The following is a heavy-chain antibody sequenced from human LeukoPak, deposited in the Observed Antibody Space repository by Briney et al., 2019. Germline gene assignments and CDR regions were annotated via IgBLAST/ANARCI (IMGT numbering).Heavy chain of an antibody. Sequence: PGGSLRLSCAASGFSFNTYSMTWVRPAPGKGLEWVSIISRTSESTLYADSAKGRFTISRDNAKNSLYLQMNGLRADDTATYYCARGATDTTRWFDPWGQGTLVTVSS. D-gene: IGHD1-7*01. CDR3: ARGATDTTRWFDP. V-gene: IGHV3-21*01. CDR2: ISRTSEST. J-gene: IGHJ5*02. CDR1: GFSFNTYS.